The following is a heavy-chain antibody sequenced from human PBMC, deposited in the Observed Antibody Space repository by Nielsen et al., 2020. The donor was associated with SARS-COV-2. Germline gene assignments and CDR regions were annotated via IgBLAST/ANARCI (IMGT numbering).Heavy chain of an antibody. CDR3: AASKSGYYFDL. CDR2: ISYDGSNK. CDR1: GFTFSSYA. Sequence: GGSLRLSCAASGFTFSSYAMHWVRQAPGKGLEWVAVISYDGSNKYYADSVKGRFTISRDSFKNTLYLQMNSLRAEDTAVYYCAASKSGYYFDLWGQGTLVTVSS. D-gene: IGHD6-13*01. J-gene: IGHJ4*02. V-gene: IGHV3-30-3*01.